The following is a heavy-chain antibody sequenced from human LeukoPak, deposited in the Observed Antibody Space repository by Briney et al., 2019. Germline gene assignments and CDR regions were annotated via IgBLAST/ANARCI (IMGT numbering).Heavy chain of an antibody. CDR1: GFTFSSYG. Sequence: GGSLRLSCAASGFTFSSYGMHWVRQAPGKGLEWVAFIRYDGSNKYYADSVKGRFTISRDNSKNTLYLQMNSLRAEDTAVYYCAKDREGNECSSTRCYWLVDYYYGMDVWGQGTTVTVSS. V-gene: IGHV3-30*02. J-gene: IGHJ6*02. CDR3: AKDREGNECSSTRCYWLVDYYYGMDV. CDR2: IRYDGSNK. D-gene: IGHD2-2*01.